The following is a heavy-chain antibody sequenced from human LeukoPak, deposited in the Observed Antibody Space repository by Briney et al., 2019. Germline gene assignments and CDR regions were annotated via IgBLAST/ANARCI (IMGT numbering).Heavy chain of an antibody. CDR3: ARGGTEIYYYYYGMDV. Sequence: GGSLRLSCAASGFTFSRYAMHWVRQAPGRGLEWVGVISYDGSDKFYADSVKGRFTISRDNSKNTLYLQMNSLRPEDTAVYYCARGGTEIYYYYYGMDVWGRGTTVTVSS. D-gene: IGHD5-24*01. CDR2: ISYDGSDK. J-gene: IGHJ6*02. CDR1: GFTFSRYA. V-gene: IGHV3-30*04.